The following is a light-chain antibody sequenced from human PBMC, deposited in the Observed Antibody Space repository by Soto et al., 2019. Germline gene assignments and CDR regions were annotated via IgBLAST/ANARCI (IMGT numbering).Light chain of an antibody. CDR1: QSVRSY. J-gene: IGKJ4*01. V-gene: IGKV3-11*01. Sequence: EIVLTQSPATLSLSPGERATLSCRASQSVRSYLAWYQQKPGQAPRLLIYDASNRATGIPARFSGSGSGTDFTLTISSLEAEDFAVYYSQQRANWPLTFGGGSKVEIK. CDR2: DAS. CDR3: QQRANWPLT.